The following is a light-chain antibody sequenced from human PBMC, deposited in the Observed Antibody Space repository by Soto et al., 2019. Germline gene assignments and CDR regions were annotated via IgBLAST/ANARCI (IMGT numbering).Light chain of an antibody. J-gene: IGLJ1*01. CDR3: TSFTSGSTPYV. CDR1: KKDVCGFNY. V-gene: IGLV2-14*03. Sequence: QSVLTQPASVSGAPGQSITISCTGNKKDVCGFNYVSWYQQLPGKAPKLVIYDVTHRTSGVSDRFSGSRSGNTASLTISGLQAEDEADYYCTSFTSGSTPYVLGTGTKVTVL. CDR2: DVT.